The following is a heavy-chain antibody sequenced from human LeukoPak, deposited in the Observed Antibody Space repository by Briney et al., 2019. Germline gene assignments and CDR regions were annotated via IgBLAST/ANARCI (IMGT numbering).Heavy chain of an antibody. Sequence: GGSLRLSCAASGFTFSSYGMSWVRQAPGEGLEWVSGISGSGGDTYIADSVKGRFTISRDNAKNSLYLQMNSLRAEDTAVYYCAELGITMIGGVWGKGTTVTISS. CDR3: AELGITMIGGV. J-gene: IGHJ6*04. CDR2: ISGSGGDT. CDR1: GFTFSSYG. V-gene: IGHV3-23*01. D-gene: IGHD3-10*02.